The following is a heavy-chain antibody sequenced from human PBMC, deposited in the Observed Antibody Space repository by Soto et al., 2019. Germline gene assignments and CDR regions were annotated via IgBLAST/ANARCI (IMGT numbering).Heavy chain of an antibody. V-gene: IGHV4-31*03. Sequence: SETLSLTCTVSGGSISSGGYYWSWIRQHPGKGLEWIGYIYNSGSTYYNPSLKSRVTISVDTSKNQFSLKLSSVTAADTAVYYCARSFDFSSYNWFDPWGQGTLVTVSS. D-gene: IGHD6-13*01. CDR1: GGSISSGGYY. CDR2: IYNSGST. CDR3: ARSFDFSSYNWFDP. J-gene: IGHJ5*02.